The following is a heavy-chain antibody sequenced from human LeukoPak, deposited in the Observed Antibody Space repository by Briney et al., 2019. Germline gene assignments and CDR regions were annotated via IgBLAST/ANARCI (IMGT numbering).Heavy chain of an antibody. CDR3: ARQEVDYGAPAGFHN. Sequence: PGRSLRLSCAASGFTFSSYGIHWVRQAPGKGLEWVAVISYDGSNKNYADSVKGRFTISRDNAKNALYLQMNSLRAEDTAVYYCARQEVDYGAPAGFHNWGQGTLVTVSS. D-gene: IGHD4-17*01. V-gene: IGHV3-30*03. CDR1: GFTFSSYG. J-gene: IGHJ4*02. CDR2: ISYDGSNK.